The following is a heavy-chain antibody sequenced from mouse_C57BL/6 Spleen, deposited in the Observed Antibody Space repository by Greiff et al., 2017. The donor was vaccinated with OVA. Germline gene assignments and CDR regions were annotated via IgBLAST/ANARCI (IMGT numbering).Heavy chain of an antibody. Sequence: VQLQQSGAELVRPGTSVKVSCKASGYAFTNYLIEWVKQRPGQGLEWIGVINPGSGGTNYNEKFKGKATLTADKSSSTAYMQLSSLTSEDSAVYFCARASDYDDYFDYWGQGTTLTVSS. J-gene: IGHJ2*01. V-gene: IGHV1-54*01. CDR3: ARASDYDDYFDY. D-gene: IGHD2-4*01. CDR1: GYAFTNYL. CDR2: INPGSGGT.